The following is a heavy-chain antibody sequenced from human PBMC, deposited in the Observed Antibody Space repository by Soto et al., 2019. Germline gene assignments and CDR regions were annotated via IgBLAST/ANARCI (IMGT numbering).Heavy chain of an antibody. V-gene: IGHV5-10-1*01. J-gene: IGHJ6*02. CDR2: IDPSDSYT. D-gene: IGHD2-2*01. Sequence: GESLQISCKGSVYSFTSYCISWVRQMPGKGLEWMGRIDPSDSYTNYSPSFQGHVTISADKSNSTAYLQWSSLKASDTAMYYCARRRSSTRSVYYYYGMDVWGQGTTVTVSS. CDR1: VYSFTSYC. CDR3: ARRRSSTRSVYYYYGMDV.